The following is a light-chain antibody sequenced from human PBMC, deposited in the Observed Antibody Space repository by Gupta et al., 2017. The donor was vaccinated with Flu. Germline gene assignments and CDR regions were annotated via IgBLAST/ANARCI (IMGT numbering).Light chain of an antibody. V-gene: IGLV10-54*04. CDR3: SAWDSGLGGLV. Sequence: TATLTCTGTNNNVGRQGAAWLQHHQGHPPKVLSYRSNYRPSGISERFSASRSGNTASLTITGLQPEDEADYYCSAWDSGLGGLVFGGGTRLT. CDR1: NNNVGRQG. CDR2: RSN. J-gene: IGLJ3*02.